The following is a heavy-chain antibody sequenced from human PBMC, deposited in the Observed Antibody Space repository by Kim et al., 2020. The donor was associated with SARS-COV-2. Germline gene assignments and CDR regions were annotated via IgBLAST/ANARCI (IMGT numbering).Heavy chain of an antibody. Sequence: NYSPSFQGHVTVSADNSISTAYLQWTSLKASDTAMYYCVRKARYSYGFDYWGQGTLVIVSS. J-gene: IGHJ4*02. D-gene: IGHD5-18*01. CDR3: VRKARYSYGFDY. V-gene: IGHV5-10-1*01.